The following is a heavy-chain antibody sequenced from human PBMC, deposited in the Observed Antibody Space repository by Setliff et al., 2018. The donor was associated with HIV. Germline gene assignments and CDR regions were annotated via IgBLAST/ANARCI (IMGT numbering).Heavy chain of an antibody. CDR2: INAGNGNT. CDR3: ARDTAMVPYYYYYMDV. CDR1: GYTFTSYA. D-gene: IGHD5-18*01. J-gene: IGHJ6*03. V-gene: IGHV1-3*01. Sequence: ASVKVSCKASGYTFTSYAMHWVRQAPGQRLEWMGWINAGNGNTKYSQKFQGRVTITRDTSASTAYMELSSLRSEDTAVYYCARDTAMVPYYYYYMDVWGKRATVTVSS.